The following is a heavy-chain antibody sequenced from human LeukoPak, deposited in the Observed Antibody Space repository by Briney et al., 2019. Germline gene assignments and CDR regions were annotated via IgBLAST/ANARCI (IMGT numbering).Heavy chain of an antibody. J-gene: IGHJ4*02. CDR2: INHSGST. CDR3: ARAPHSGGWYGLWSGYYFDY. D-gene: IGHD6-19*01. CDR1: GGSFSSYY. V-gene: IGHV4-34*01. Sequence: SETLSLTCAVYGGSFSSYYWSWIRQPPGKGPEWIGQINHSGSTNYNPSLKSRVTISVDTSKNQFSLKLSSVTAADTAVYYCARAPHSGGWYGLWSGYYFDYWGQGTLVTVSS.